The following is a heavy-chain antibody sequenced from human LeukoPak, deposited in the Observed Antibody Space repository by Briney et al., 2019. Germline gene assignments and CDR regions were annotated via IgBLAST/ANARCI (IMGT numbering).Heavy chain of an antibody. Sequence: GGSLRLSCAASGFIFSTYSMNWVRQAPGKGLEWVSYISSSSSTIYYADSVKGRFTISRDNAKNSLYLQMNSLRAEDTAVYYWARDRWLQSQRYFDYWGQGILVTVSS. CDR1: GFIFSTYS. V-gene: IGHV3-48*01. CDR2: ISSSSSTI. CDR3: ARDRWLQSQRYFDY. D-gene: IGHD5-24*01. J-gene: IGHJ4*02.